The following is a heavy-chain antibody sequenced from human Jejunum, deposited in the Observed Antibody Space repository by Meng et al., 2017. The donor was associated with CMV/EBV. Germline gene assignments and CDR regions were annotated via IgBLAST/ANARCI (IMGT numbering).Heavy chain of an antibody. CDR1: FTLRSYA. D-gene: IGHD6-25*01. CDR2: ISYDGGDK. Sequence: FTLRSYAMTGVRQAPGKGLKWLKLISYDGGDKDYADTVKGRFTISRDNSQNTLHLQMNSLRADDTALYYCAKDPSGSFYHYGMDVWGQGTTVTVSS. CDR3: AKDPSGSFYHYGMDV. V-gene: IGHV3-30-3*02. J-gene: IGHJ6*02.